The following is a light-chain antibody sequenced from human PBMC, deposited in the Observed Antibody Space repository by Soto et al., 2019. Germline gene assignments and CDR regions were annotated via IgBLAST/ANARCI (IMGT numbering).Light chain of an antibody. CDR2: GAS. CDR3: QHYAESPLT. J-gene: IGKJ4*01. V-gene: IGKV3-20*01. CDR1: RSVSNNF. Sequence: EIVLTQSPGTLSLSPGERATLSCRASRSVSNNFLAWYQQKPGQAPRLLIYGASIRATAIPDRFSGSGSGTDFTLTISRLEPEDFAVYYCQHYAESPLTFGGGTNVEIK.